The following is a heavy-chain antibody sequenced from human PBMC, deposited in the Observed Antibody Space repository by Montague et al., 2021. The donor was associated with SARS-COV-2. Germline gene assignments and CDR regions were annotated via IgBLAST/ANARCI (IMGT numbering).Heavy chain of an antibody. V-gene: IGHV4-61*02. CDR1: GGSISSGSYY. CDR2: IYTGGST. Sequence: TLSLTCTVSGGSISSGSYYWSWIRQPAGKGLEWIGRIYTGGSTNYNPSLKSRVTISVDTSKNQFSLKLSSVTAADTAGYYCARADFWSGYLYFDYWGQGTLVTVSS. CDR3: ARADFWSGYLYFDY. D-gene: IGHD3-3*01. J-gene: IGHJ4*02.